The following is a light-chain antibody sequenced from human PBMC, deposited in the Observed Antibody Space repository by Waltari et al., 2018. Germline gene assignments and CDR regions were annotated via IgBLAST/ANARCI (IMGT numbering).Light chain of an antibody. CDR1: SSDVGRYNR. CDR2: DVT. J-gene: IGLJ1*01. Sequence: QSALTQPPSVSGSPGQSVTISCAGTSSDVGRYNRVSWYQQSPGPAPKVIIYDVTNRPTGVPDRFSASTSGNTASLTISGLQSEDEADYYCISYTPSDTYVFGTGTKVAVL. V-gene: IGLV2-18*02. CDR3: ISYTPSDTYV.